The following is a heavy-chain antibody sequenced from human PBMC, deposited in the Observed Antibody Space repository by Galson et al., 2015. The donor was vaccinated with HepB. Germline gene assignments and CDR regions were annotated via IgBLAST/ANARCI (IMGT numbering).Heavy chain of an antibody. CDR1: GFTFNNYA. V-gene: IGHV3-23*01. D-gene: IGHD6-25*01. J-gene: IGHJ6*02. CDR3: ARRLKLYGLDV. Sequence: SLRLSCAASGFTFNNYAMNWVRQAPGKGLEWVSTIGSIGDDIHYADSVKGRFTISRDNSQNTLYVQMSSLRAEDTAVYYCARRLKLYGLDVWGQGTTVTVSS. CDR2: IGSIGDDI.